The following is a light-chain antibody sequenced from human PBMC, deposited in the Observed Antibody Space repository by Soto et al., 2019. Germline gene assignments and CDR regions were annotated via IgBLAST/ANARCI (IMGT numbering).Light chain of an antibody. V-gene: IGKV1-39*01. CDR1: QSISRF. J-gene: IGKJ1*01. CDR2: AAS. Sequence: DIKMTQSPSSLCASVGARVTLTCPASQSISRFLNWYQQKPGKAPKLLIYAASTLQSGVPSRFSGSGSGTDFTLTISCLQSEDFATYYCQQYYSYPKTFGQGTKVDI. CDR3: QQYYSYPKT.